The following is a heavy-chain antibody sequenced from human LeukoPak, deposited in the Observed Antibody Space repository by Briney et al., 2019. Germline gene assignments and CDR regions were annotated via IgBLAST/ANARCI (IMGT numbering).Heavy chain of an antibody. D-gene: IGHD6-13*01. CDR3: ARDKFGIPGRGPDL. CDR1: GGSISGYY. CDR2: IYNSVST. Sequence: PSETLSLTCSVSGGSISGYYWTWIRQPPGKGLEWIGYIYNSVSTNYNPSLKSRVTISVDTSKSLFSLKLSSVTAADTAVYYCARDKFGIPGRGPDLWGQGTLVTVSS. V-gene: IGHV4-59*01. J-gene: IGHJ4*02.